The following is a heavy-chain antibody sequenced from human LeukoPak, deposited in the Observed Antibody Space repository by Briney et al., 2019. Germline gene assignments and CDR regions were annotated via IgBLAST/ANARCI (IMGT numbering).Heavy chain of an antibody. D-gene: IGHD2-2*01. CDR2: ITGSDGRT. CDR1: GFTFSNYA. CDR3: YLQPVANNVVVPTTTE. Sequence: GGSLRLSCAASGFTFSNYAMSWVRQARGKGLEWVSSITGSDGRTYYAGSVKGRFTISRDNSKNTLFLQMNSLRAEDTAVYYCYLQPVANNVVVPTTTEGGQGTQVTVSS. V-gene: IGHV3-23*01. J-gene: IGHJ4*02.